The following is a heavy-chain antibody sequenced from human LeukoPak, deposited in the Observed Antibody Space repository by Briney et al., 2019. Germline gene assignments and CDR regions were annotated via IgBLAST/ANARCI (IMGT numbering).Heavy chain of an antibody. CDR2: IKQDGSEK. CDR3: ARAATMVRGLRNYYYYMDV. Sequence: PGGSLRLSCAASGFTFSSYWMSWVRQAPGKGLEWVANIKQDGSEKYYVDSVKGRFTISRDNAKNSLYLQMNSLRAEDTAVYYCARAATMVRGLRNYYYYMDVWGKGTTVTVS. V-gene: IGHV3-7*04. CDR1: GFTFSSYW. J-gene: IGHJ6*03. D-gene: IGHD3-10*01.